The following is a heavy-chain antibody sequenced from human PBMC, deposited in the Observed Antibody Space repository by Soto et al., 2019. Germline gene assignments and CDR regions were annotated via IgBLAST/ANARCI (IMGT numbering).Heavy chain of an antibody. CDR2: VSAHTGDS. CDR3: ARPSTSYGDYGWSLAY. Sequence: QVQLVQSGAEVKKPGASVKVSCKASGYPFGGYAIGWVRQAPGQGLEWMGWVSAHTGDSGYAQRFQGRVTLTTETSTRTAYMELRGLRYDDTAVYYCARPSTSYGDYGWSLAYWGQGTLVTVSS. CDR1: GYPFGGYA. D-gene: IGHD4-17*01. J-gene: IGHJ4*02. V-gene: IGHV1-18*01.